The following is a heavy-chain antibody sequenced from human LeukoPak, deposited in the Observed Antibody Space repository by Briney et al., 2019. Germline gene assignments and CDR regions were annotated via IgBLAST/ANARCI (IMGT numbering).Heavy chain of an antibody. V-gene: IGHV3-30*18. CDR1: GFTFSNYG. D-gene: IGHD3-10*01. CDR2: ISYEGSNK. CDR3: AKGGYYGSGSFPDY. Sequence: WRSLKLSCAASGFTFSNYGMHWVRQAPGKGLEWVAVISYEGSNKYYADYVEGRVTISRDTSTNTLSLQMNSLRADDTALYYCAKGGYYGSGSFPDYWGQGTMVTVSS. J-gene: IGHJ4*02.